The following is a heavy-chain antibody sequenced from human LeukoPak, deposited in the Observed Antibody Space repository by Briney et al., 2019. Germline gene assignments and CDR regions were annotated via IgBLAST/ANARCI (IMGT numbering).Heavy chain of an antibody. D-gene: IGHD6-19*01. CDR3: ATDQKRYCSGLYLH. CDR1: VFTFSSYS. Sequence: GGSLRLSCAASVFTFSSYSMNWVRQAPGRGREWVSYISSSRSTIYYADSVKGLLSISKDNAKNSLDQQKNSLRGEDTAVYCCATDQKRYCSGLYLHGGQEPLVPVS. V-gene: IGHV3-48*01. CDR2: ISSSRSTI. J-gene: IGHJ4*02.